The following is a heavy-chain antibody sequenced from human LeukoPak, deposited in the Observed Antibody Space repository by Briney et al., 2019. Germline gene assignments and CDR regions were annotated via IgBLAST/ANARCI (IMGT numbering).Heavy chain of an antibody. CDR3: ARDPFASVFPYYMDV. D-gene: IGHD2/OR15-2a*01. V-gene: IGHV4-59*02. CDR2: VSHSEHT. CDR1: GDSVTGRF. Sequence: KPSETLSLTCIVSGDSVTGRFWSWVRQSPGKALEWIGCVSHSEHTRYNSSLRSRVSLSLDTSQNQFSLKLSSVTAADTAVYYCARDPFASVFPYYMDVWGKGTTVTVSS. J-gene: IGHJ6*03.